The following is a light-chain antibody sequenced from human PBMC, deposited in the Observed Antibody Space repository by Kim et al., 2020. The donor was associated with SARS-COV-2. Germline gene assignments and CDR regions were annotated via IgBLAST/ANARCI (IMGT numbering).Light chain of an antibody. J-gene: IGKJ2*01. CDR1: QDISNY. CDR2: DAS. V-gene: IGKV1-33*01. Sequence: DIQMTQSPSSLSASVGDRVTITCQASQDISNYLNWYQQKPGKAAKLLTYDASNLETGVPSRFSGSGSGTDFTFTISSLQPEDIATHYCQQYDTLPLRFGQGPNLEI. CDR3: QQYDTLPLR.